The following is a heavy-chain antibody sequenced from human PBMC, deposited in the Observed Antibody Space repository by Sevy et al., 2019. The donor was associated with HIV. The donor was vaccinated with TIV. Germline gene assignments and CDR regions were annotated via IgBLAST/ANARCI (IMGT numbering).Heavy chain of an antibody. V-gene: IGHV3-48*02. D-gene: IGHD5-18*01. J-gene: IGHJ4*02. CDR2: ISSSSSTI. CDR1: GFTFSSYS. Sequence: LPLTCAASGFTFSSYSMNWVRQAPGKGLEWVSYISSSSSTIYYADSVKGRFTISRDNAKNSLYLQMNSLRDEDTAVYYCASRERGGGDTALGYWGQGTLVTVSS. CDR3: ASRERGGGDTALGY.